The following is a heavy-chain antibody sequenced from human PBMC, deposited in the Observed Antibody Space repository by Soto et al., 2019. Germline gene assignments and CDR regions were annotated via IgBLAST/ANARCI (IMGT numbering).Heavy chain of an antibody. V-gene: IGHV1-69*01. CDR2: IIPIFGTA. Sequence: SVKVSCNASGGTFSSYAISWVRQAPVQGLEWMGGIIPIFGTANYAQKFQGRVTITADESTSTAYMELSSLRSEDTAVYYCARSIVGGIAESRVYYYYGMDVWGQGTTVTVSS. J-gene: IGHJ6*02. CDR3: ARSIVGGIAESRVYYYYGMDV. D-gene: IGHD6-13*01. CDR1: GGTFSSYA.